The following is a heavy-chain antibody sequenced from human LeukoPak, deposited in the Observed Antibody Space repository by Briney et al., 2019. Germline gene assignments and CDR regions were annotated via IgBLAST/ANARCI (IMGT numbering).Heavy chain of an antibody. V-gene: IGHV3-21*01. D-gene: IGHD3-22*01. CDR2: ISKTSDYI. CDR3: ARDITYYYDSSGYYYPV. J-gene: IGHJ1*01. Sequence: PGGSLRLSCAASGFTFSTYTMNWVRQAPGKGLEWVSSISKTSDYIYYVDSVRGRFTISRDNAKNSLTLQMNNLRAEDTAVYYCARDITYYYDSSGYYYPVWGQGTLVIVSS. CDR1: GFTFSTYT.